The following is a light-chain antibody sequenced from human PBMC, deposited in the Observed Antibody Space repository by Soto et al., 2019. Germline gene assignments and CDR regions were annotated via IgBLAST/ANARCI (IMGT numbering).Light chain of an antibody. CDR3: QQSYSNPRT. Sequence: DIQMTQSPSSLSAAVGDRVTITCRASQSISSYLNWYQHKPGKAPNLLIYAATTLQSGVPSRFSGSGSGTDFTLTISSXQPEDFATYYCQQSYSNPRTFGQGTKVDTK. CDR1: QSISSY. J-gene: IGKJ1*01. V-gene: IGKV1-39*01. CDR2: AAT.